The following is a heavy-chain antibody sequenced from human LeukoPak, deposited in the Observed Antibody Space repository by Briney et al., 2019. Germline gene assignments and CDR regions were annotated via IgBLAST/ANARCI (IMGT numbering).Heavy chain of an antibody. CDR2: IYYSGST. D-gene: IGHD6-13*01. Sequence: PSETLSLTCTVSGGSISSSSYYWGWNRQPPGKGLEWIGSIYYSGSTYYNPSLKSRVTISVDTSKNQFSLKLSSVTAADTAVYYCARHTEQQLPYFDYWGQGTLVTVSS. J-gene: IGHJ4*02. V-gene: IGHV4-39*01. CDR1: GGSISSSSYY. CDR3: ARHTEQQLPYFDY.